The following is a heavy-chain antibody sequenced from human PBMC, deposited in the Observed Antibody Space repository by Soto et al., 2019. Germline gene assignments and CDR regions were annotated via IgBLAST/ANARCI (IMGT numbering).Heavy chain of an antibody. CDR3: AKELLALACYLHRMGV. CDR1: GFTFSSYG. J-gene: IGHJ6*02. V-gene: IGHV3-30*18. Sequence: QVQLVESGGGVVQPGRSLRLSCAASGFTFSSYGMNWVRQAPGKGLEWVAVISGDGSNKYFEDSVKVQFTISRENSQNTLYMKMNNVRAEDTAVYYCAKELLALACYLHRMGVWGQGTTVTVAS. D-gene: IGHD6-19*01. CDR2: ISGDGSNK.